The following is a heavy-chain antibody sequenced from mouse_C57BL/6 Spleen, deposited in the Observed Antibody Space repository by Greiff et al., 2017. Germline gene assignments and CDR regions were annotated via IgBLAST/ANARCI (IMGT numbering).Heavy chain of an antibody. V-gene: IGHV14-4*01. CDR2: IDPENGDT. CDR3: TRYYYGSSPFNY. D-gene: IGHD1-1*01. Sequence: VQLQQSGAELVRPGASVKLSCTASGFNIKDDYMHWVKQRPEQGLEWIGWIDPENGDTEYASKFQGKATITADTSSNTAYLQLSSLTSEDTAVDSCTRYYYGSSPFNYWGQGTTLTVSS. CDR1: GFNIKDDY. J-gene: IGHJ2*01.